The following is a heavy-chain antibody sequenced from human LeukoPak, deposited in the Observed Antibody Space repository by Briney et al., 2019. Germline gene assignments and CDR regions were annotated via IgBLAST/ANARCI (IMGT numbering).Heavy chain of an antibody. CDR1: GFTFNSYE. D-gene: IGHD2-21*02. CDR2: ISSSGSPI. J-gene: IGHJ4*02. V-gene: IGHV3-48*03. CDR3: AREPYCGGDCSYFDS. Sequence: GGSLRLSCAASGFTFNSYEMNWVRQAPGKGLEWVSYISSSGSPIYYADSVEGRFTISRDNSKNTLYLQMNSLRPEDTAVYYCAREPYCGGDCSYFDSWGQGTLVTVSS.